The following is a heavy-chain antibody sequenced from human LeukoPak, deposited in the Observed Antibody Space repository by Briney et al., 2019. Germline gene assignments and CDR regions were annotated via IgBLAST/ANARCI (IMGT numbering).Heavy chain of an antibody. V-gene: IGHV1-8*01. CDR2: MNPNSGNT. Sequence: ASVKVSCKASGYTLTSYDINWVRQATGQGLEWMGWMNPNSGNTGYAQKFQGRVTMTRNTSISTAYMELSSLRSEDTAVYYCATTPSGSGSYLTYYFDYWGQGTLVTVSS. J-gene: IGHJ4*02. D-gene: IGHD3-10*01. CDR1: GYTLTSYD. CDR3: ATTPSGSGSYLTYYFDY.